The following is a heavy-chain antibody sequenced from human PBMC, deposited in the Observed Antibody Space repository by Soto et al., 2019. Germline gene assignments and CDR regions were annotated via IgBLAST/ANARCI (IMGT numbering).Heavy chain of an antibody. CDR1: GYTFTSYD. J-gene: IGHJ4*01. Sequence: ASVKVSCKASGYTFTSYDINWVRQATGQGLEWMGWMNPNSGNTAYAQKFQGRVTMTRNTSISTAYMELSSLRSEDTAVYYCARDLGSSRYFDWLLKGPFDYXX. V-gene: IGHV1-8*01. CDR3: ARDLGSSRYFDWLLKGPFDY. CDR2: MNPNSGNT. D-gene: IGHD3-9*01.